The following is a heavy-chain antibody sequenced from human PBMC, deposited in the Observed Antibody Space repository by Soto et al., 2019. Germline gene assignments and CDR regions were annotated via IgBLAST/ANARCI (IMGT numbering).Heavy chain of an antibody. V-gene: IGHV3-7*05. J-gene: IGHJ5*02. CDR1: GFTFSSYW. CDR2: IKQDGSEK. D-gene: IGHD3-22*01. CDR3: ARDIDYYDSSGYHNWFDP. Sequence: GGSLRLSCAASGFTFSSYWMSWVRQAPGKGLEWVANIKQDGSEKYYVDSVKGRFTISRDNAKNSLYLQMNSLRAEDTAVYYCARDIDYYDSSGYHNWFDPWGQGTLVTVSS.